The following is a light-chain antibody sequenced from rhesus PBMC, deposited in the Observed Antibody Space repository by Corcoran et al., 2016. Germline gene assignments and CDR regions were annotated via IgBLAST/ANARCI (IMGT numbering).Light chain of an antibody. CDR3: GQGAHLWT. J-gene: IGKJ1*01. Sequence: DVVMTQSPLSLPITPGQPASISCRSSQSLVHSNGNTYLSWYQQKPGQPPRLLIYQVSNRYSGVPDRFSGRGAGTEVTLKSSRVEAEDVGVYYCGQGAHLWTFGQGTKVEIK. CDR2: QVS. CDR1: QSLVHSNGNTY. V-gene: IGKV2-64*01.